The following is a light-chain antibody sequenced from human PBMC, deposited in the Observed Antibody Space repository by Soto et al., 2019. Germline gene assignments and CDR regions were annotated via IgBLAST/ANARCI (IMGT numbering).Light chain of an antibody. J-gene: IGLJ3*02. V-gene: IGLV2-14*01. CDR2: EVT. CDR1: SSDVGGYNF. CDR3: ASYTTGTTLVV. Sequence: QSALTQPASVSGSPGQSITISCTGTSSDVGGYNFVSWYQQYPGKAPRLMISEVTNRPSGVSSRFSGSKSGNTASLTISGLQAEDEADYYCASYTTGTTLVVFGGGTKLTVL.